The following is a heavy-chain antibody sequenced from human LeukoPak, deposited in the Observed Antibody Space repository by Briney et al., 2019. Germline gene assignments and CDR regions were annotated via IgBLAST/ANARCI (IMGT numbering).Heavy chain of an antibody. Sequence: ASVKVSCKASGYTFTIYYMHWLRQAPAQGLEWMGIINPSGGSTSYAQKFQGRVTMTRSTSTTTVYMELSSLRSEDTAVYYCATEIVVVVAATGWPRDYYFDYWGQGTLVTVSS. J-gene: IGHJ4*02. D-gene: IGHD2-15*01. CDR3: ATEIVVVVAATGWPRDYYFDY. CDR2: INPSGGST. CDR1: GYTFTIYY. V-gene: IGHV1-46*01.